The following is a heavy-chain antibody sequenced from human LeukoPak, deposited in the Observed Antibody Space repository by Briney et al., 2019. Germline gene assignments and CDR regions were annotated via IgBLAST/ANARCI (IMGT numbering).Heavy chain of an antibody. D-gene: IGHD2-2*01. Sequence: ASVKVSCKASGYTFTSYDINWVRQATGQGLEWMGWMNPNSGNTGYAQKFQGRVTMTRNTSISTAYMELSSLRSEDTAVYYCASNLGYCSSTSCPWVWGQGTMVTVSS. CDR1: GYTFTSYD. V-gene: IGHV1-8*01. CDR3: ASNLGYCSSTSCPWV. J-gene: IGHJ3*01. CDR2: MNPNSGNT.